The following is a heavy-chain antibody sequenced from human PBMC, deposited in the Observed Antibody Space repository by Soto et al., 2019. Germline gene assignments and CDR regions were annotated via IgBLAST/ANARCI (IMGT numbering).Heavy chain of an antibody. Sequence: QLQLQESGPGLVKPSETLSLTCTVSGGSISSSSYYWGWIRQPPGKGLEWIGSIYYSGSTYYNPSLKSRVTISLDTSKNQFSLKLSSVTAADTAVYDCARRRGVGLHWGELSPNEYAFDIWCQGTMVTVSS. J-gene: IGHJ3*02. CDR2: IYYSGST. V-gene: IGHV4-39*01. CDR3: ARRRGVGLHWGELSPNEYAFDI. CDR1: GGSISSSSYY. D-gene: IGHD3-16*02.